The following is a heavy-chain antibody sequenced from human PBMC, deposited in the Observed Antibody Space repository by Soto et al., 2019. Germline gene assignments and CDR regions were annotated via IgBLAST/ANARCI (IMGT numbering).Heavy chain of an antibody. V-gene: IGHV3-23*01. CDR3: AKIPHRSSWYFDAFDI. CDR2: ISGSGGST. Sequence: EVQLLESGGGLVQPGGSLRLSCAASGFTFSSYAMSWVRQAPGKGLEWVSAISGSGGSTYYADSVKGRFTISRDNSKNPFYLQMNSLRAEDTAVYYCAKIPHRSSWYFDAFDIWGQGTMVTVSS. D-gene: IGHD6-13*01. CDR1: GFTFSSYA. J-gene: IGHJ3*02.